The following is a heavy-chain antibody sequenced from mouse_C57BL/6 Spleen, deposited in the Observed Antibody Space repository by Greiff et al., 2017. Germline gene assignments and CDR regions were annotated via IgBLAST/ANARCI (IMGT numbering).Heavy chain of an antibody. Sequence: VQLQQSGPELVKPGASVKISCKASGYSFTDYNMNWVKQSNGKSLEWIGVINPNYGTTSYNQKFKGKATLTVDQSSSTAYMQLNSLTSKDSAVYYCARGYDYDEDYDAMDYWGQGTSVTVSS. CDR1: GYSFTDYN. J-gene: IGHJ4*01. CDR2: INPNYGTT. D-gene: IGHD2-4*01. V-gene: IGHV1-39*01. CDR3: ARGYDYDEDYDAMDY.